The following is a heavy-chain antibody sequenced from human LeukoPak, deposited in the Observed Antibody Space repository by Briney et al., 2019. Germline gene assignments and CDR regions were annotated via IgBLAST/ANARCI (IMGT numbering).Heavy chain of an antibody. V-gene: IGHV3-9*01. J-gene: IGHJ4*02. CDR2: ISWNSGSI. Sequence: PGGSLRLSCAASGFTFDDYAMHWVRQAPGKGLEWVSGISWNSGSIGYADSVKGRFTISRDNAKNSLYLQMNSLRAEDTALYYCAKGPVTGYFDYWGQGTLVTVSS. CDR1: GFTFDDYA. D-gene: IGHD2-21*02. CDR3: AKGPVTGYFDY.